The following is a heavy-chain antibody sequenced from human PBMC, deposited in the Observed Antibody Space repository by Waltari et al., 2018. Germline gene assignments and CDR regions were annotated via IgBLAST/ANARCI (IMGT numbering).Heavy chain of an antibody. Sequence: QVQLQESGPGLVKPSETLSLTCTVSGGSTSTYYWSWVRQSPGKGLEWIGYIHYSGSIVYHPSPRSRVAISPDTPNNQFSLRLRSVTAADAAIYYCARADTSTSYFYYYMDVWGKGTTVTVSS. V-gene: IGHV4-59*01. D-gene: IGHD1-26*01. CDR1: GGSTSTYY. CDR2: IHYSGSI. CDR3: ARADTSTSYFYYYMDV. J-gene: IGHJ6*03.